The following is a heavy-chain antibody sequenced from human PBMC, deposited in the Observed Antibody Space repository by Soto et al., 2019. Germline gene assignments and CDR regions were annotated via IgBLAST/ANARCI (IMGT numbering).Heavy chain of an antibody. D-gene: IGHD3-10*01. CDR3: ARDRITMVRGVLYGMDV. J-gene: IGHJ6*02. V-gene: IGHV4-31*03. CDR1: GGSISSGGYY. Sequence: SETLSLTCTVSGGSISSGGYYWSWIRQHPGKGLEWIGYIYYSGSTYYNPSLKSRVTISVDTSKNQFSLKLSSVTAADTAVYYCARDRITMVRGVLYGMDVWGQGTTVS. CDR2: IYYSGST.